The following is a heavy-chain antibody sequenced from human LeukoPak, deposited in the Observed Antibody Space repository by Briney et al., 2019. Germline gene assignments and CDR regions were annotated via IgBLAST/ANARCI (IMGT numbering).Heavy chain of an antibody. D-gene: IGHD3-9*01. CDR2: ISSSSSTI. CDR1: GFTFSSYS. CDR3: AKADYDILTGYYDPYYHYYMDV. V-gene: IGHV3-48*01. Sequence: PGGSLRLSCAASGFTFSSYSMNWVRQAPGKGLEWVSYISSSSSTIYYADSVKGRFTISRGNSKNTLYLQMNSLRAEDTAVYYCAKADYDILTGYYDPYYHYYMDVWGKGTTVTVSS. J-gene: IGHJ6*03.